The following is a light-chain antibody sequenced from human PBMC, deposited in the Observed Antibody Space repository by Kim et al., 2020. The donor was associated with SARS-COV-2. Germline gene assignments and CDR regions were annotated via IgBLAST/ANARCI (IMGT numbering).Light chain of an antibody. Sequence: QSALTQPPSASGSPGQSVTISFTGTSNDVGGYNFVHWYQQHPGKAPKRVISEVSERTSGVPDRFSGSKSGNTASLTVSGLQVEDEAVYYCSSYSGTDSVLFGGGTQLTVL. CDR1: SNDVGGYNF. CDR2: EVS. CDR3: SSYSGTDSVL. V-gene: IGLV2-8*01. J-gene: IGLJ2*01.